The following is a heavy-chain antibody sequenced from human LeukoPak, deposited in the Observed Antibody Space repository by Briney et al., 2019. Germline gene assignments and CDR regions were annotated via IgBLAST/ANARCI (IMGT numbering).Heavy chain of an antibody. Sequence: PGGSLRLSCAASGFTFSSYAMSWVRQAPGKGLEWVSAISGSGGSTYYADSVKGRFTISRDNSKNTLYLQMNSLRAEDTAVYYCAKHGGSGYYGRDYMDVWGKGTTVTISS. D-gene: IGHD3-22*01. J-gene: IGHJ6*03. CDR1: GFTFSSYA. CDR3: AKHGGSGYYGRDYMDV. CDR2: ISGSGGST. V-gene: IGHV3-23*01.